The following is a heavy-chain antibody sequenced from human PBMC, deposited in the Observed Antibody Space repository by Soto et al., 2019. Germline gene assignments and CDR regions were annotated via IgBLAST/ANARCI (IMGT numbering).Heavy chain of an antibody. Sequence: PGGSLRLSCAASGFTFSTYAMNWVRQAPGKGLEWVSSISSTSSFRYYADSVKGRFTISRDNSRNTLYLQMSGLRVEDTAVYYCAKDRYCSATSCQDFGSWGKGTLVTVSS. CDR1: GFTFSTYA. CDR3: AKDRYCSATSCQDFGS. D-gene: IGHD2-2*01. CDR2: ISSTSSFR. J-gene: IGHJ4*02. V-gene: IGHV3-21*03.